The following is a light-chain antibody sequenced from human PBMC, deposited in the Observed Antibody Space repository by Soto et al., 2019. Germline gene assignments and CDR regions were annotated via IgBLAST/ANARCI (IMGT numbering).Light chain of an antibody. Sequence: EIVMTQSPATLSVSPGERATLSCRASQSVSSNLAWYQQKPGQAPRLLIYGASTRATGIPARFSGSGSGTEFTPNISSLAAENFCGYYLQQDKNWAPGNTFGQGTQLEIK. CDR3: QQDKNWAPGNT. CDR2: GAS. V-gene: IGKV3-15*01. CDR1: QSVSSN. J-gene: IGKJ2*01.